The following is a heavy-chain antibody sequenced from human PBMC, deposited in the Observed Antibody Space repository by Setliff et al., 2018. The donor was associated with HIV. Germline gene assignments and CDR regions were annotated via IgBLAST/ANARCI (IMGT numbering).Heavy chain of an antibody. CDR1: GGSTDSGSYY. CDR3: ARDGGSSGWYFVLGYSDY. J-gene: IGHJ4*02. Sequence: SETLSLTCTVSGGSTDSGSYYWAWIRQPPGKGLEWIGSMYYTGSTYYNPSLKSRVTIYIDTSKNQFSLKLNSVTAADTAMYYCARDGGSSGWYFVLGYSDYWGPGTPVTVSS. D-gene: IGHD6-19*01. CDR2: MYYTGST. V-gene: IGHV4-39*02.